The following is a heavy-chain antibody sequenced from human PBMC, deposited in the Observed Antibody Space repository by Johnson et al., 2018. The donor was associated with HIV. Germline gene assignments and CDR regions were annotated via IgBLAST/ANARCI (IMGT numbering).Heavy chain of an antibody. Sequence: QMQLVESGGGLVQPGGSLRLSCAASGFTFSSYAMHWVRQAPGKGLEWVAVISYDGSNKYYADSVKGRFTISRDNSKNTLYLQMNSLRAEDTAVYYCAREQSGIAAAGNENAFDIWGQGTMVTVSS. CDR3: AREQSGIAAAGNENAFDI. CDR1: GFTFSSYA. V-gene: IGHV3-30*04. J-gene: IGHJ3*02. D-gene: IGHD6-13*01. CDR2: ISYDGSNK.